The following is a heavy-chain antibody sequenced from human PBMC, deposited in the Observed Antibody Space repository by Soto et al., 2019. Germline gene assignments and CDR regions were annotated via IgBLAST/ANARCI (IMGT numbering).Heavy chain of an antibody. V-gene: IGHV4-39*01. CDR2: VYYSGNT. Sequence: SETLSLACTVSGGSISSSNYYWGWIRQPPGKGLEWIGSVYYSGNTYYNPSLKSRVTMSVDTSKNQFSLKLSSVTAAYTAVYYCARHSTSYYYMHVWGKGTTVTVSS. CDR3: ARHSTSYYYMHV. CDR1: GGSISSSNYY. D-gene: IGHD6-6*01. J-gene: IGHJ6*03.